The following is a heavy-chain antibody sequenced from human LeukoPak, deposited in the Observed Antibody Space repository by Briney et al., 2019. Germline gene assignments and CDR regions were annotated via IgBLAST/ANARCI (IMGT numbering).Heavy chain of an antibody. CDR3: ARGGVPYGDYYWFDP. Sequence: PSETLSLTCAVYGGSFSGYYWSRIRQPPGKGLEWIGEINHSGSTNYNPSLKSRVTISVDTSKNQFSLKLSSVTAADTAVYYCARGGVPYGDYYWFDPWGQGTLVTVSS. CDR1: GGSFSGYY. V-gene: IGHV4-34*01. J-gene: IGHJ5*02. CDR2: INHSGST. D-gene: IGHD4-17*01.